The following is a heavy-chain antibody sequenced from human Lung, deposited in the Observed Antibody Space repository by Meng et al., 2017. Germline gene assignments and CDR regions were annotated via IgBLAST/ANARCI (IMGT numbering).Heavy chain of an antibody. CDR2: ISYDGSNK. V-gene: IGHV3-30*01. D-gene: IGHD6-19*01. CDR3: ASGLDLFDY. CDR1: GFTFCSYA. J-gene: IGHJ4*02. Sequence: ARVGGSGGGVVLPGGSLRLSCAASGFTFCSYAMHWVRQAPGKGLQRVAVISYDGSNKYYADSVKGRFTISRDNSKNTLYLQMNSLRAEDTAVYYCASGLDLFDYWGQGTLVTVSS.